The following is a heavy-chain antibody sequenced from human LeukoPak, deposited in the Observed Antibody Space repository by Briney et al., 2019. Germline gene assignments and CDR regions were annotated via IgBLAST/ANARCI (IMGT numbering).Heavy chain of an antibody. Sequence: SETLSLTYTVSGGSISSGSYYWSWIRQPAGKGLEWIGRIYTSGSTNYNPSLKSRVTISVDTSKNQFSLKLSSVTAADTAVYYCARYAGSSGYFFDYWGQGTLVTVSS. D-gene: IGHD3-22*01. CDR1: GGSISSGSYY. CDR2: IYTSGST. CDR3: ARYAGSSGYFFDY. V-gene: IGHV4-61*02. J-gene: IGHJ4*02.